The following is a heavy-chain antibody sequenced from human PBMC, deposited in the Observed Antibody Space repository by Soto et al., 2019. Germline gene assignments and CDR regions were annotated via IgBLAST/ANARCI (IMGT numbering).Heavy chain of an antibody. CDR2: TKPDETET. Sequence: EVQLVESGGGLVQPGGSLRLSCTTSGLAFSTYWMAWVRQAPGKGLEWVGNTKPDETETYYADSVEGRFTISRDNAKNSLYPQMNSLRVGDTAVYYCATIGDVTFHYWGQGTPVTVSS. J-gene: IGHJ4*02. V-gene: IGHV3-7*02. CDR1: GLAFSTYW. D-gene: IGHD4-4*01. CDR3: ATIGDVTFHY.